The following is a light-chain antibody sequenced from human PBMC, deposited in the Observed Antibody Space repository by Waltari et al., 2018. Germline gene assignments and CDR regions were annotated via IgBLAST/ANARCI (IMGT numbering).Light chain of an antibody. CDR3: QPYNNWPYS. Sequence: EIVMTQSPAILSVSPGERVTLSCRANQTILTNLAWYQQKPAQVPRLLIYDASTRSTGIPDRFRGSASGSFFTLTISSLQSDDFALYDCQPYNNWPYSFGQGTKLEIK. CDR2: DAS. CDR1: QTILTN. V-gene: IGKV3-15*01. J-gene: IGKJ2*01.